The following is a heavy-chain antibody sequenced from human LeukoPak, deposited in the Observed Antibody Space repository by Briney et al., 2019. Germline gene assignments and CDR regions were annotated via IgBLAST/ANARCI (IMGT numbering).Heavy chain of an antibody. CDR2: IWYDGGNK. CDR1: GFTFSSYG. D-gene: IGHD3-10*01. Sequence: GRSLRLSCAASGFTFSSYGMHWVRQAPGKGLEWVAVIWYDGGNKYYADSVKGRFTISRDNSKNTLYLQMNSPRAEDTAVYYCARGLDYYGSGSYGVDYWGQGTLVTVSS. V-gene: IGHV3-33*01. J-gene: IGHJ4*02. CDR3: ARGLDYYGSGSYGVDY.